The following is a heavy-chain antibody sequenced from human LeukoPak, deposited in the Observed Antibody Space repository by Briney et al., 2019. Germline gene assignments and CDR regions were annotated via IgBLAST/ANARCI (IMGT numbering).Heavy chain of an antibody. CDR1: GFTFSSYA. Sequence: GGSLRLSCAASGFTFSSYALSWVRQAPGKGLKWVSVISGGGGRTHYADSVKGRFIISRDNSKNTLYLQMNSLRADDTAVYYCAKDRDPYCSGGTCYQGYYFDYWGEGTLVRVSS. V-gene: IGHV3-23*01. J-gene: IGHJ4*02. CDR2: ISGGGGRT. CDR3: AKDRDPYCSGGTCYQGYYFDY. D-gene: IGHD2-15*01.